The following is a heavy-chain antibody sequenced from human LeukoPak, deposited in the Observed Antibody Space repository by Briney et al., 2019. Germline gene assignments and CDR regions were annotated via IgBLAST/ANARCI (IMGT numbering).Heavy chain of an antibody. J-gene: IGHJ4*02. D-gene: IGHD3-9*01. CDR3: LCVGAPDILTVYSGYHFDY. V-gene: IGHV4-59*01. CDR1: GGCISSYY. Sequence: AHTLAITGRVAGGCISSYYWSWIRQPKGKGLEWIGYIYYSGSTNYNPSLKSRVTISVDTSKNQFSLKLSSVTAADTAVYYCLCVGAPDILTVYSGYHFDYLGLGTLVTVSS. CDR2: IYYSGST.